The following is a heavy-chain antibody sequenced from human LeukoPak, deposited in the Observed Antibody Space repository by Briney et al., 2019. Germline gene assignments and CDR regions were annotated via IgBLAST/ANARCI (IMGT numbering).Heavy chain of an antibody. J-gene: IGHJ4*02. V-gene: IGHV5-51*01. Sequence: GESLKISCKGSEYSFTSYWIGWVRQMPGKGLEWMGIIYPGGSDTRYSPSFQGQVTISADKSISTAYLQWSSLKASDTAMYYCARRIYSNNWAFDYWGQGTLVTVSS. CDR1: EYSFTSYW. CDR3: ARRIYSNNWAFDY. CDR2: IYPGGSDT. D-gene: IGHD6-13*01.